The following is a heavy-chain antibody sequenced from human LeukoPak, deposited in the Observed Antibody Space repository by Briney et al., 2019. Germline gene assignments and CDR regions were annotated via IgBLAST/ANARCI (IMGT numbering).Heavy chain of an antibody. D-gene: IGHD4-17*01. CDR3: AHSGWKSDYSCFDY. CDR2: IYWNDDK. CDR1: GFSLSTSGVA. J-gene: IGHJ4*02. V-gene: IGHV2-5*01. Sequence: SGPTLVNPTQTLTLACTFSGFSLSTSGVAVGWIRQPPGKALEWLALIYWNDDKRYSPSLKSRFIITKDTSKNQVVLTMTNMDPVDTATYYCAHSGWKSDYSCFDYWGQGTLVTVSS.